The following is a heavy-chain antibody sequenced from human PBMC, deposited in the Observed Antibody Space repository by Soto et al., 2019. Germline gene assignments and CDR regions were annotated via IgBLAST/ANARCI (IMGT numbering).Heavy chain of an antibody. V-gene: IGHV3-74*01. CDR3: AKSDWFDP. CDR2: IKNDGTIT. J-gene: IGHJ5*02. Sequence: GESLRLASAGSGFAVNGFYMNWIRQAPGKGPVWVARIKNDGTITSYADSVKGRFTISRDNAKNTLYLQMNSLTAEDTAVYYCAKSDWFDPWGRGTLVTVSS. CDR1: GFAVNGFY.